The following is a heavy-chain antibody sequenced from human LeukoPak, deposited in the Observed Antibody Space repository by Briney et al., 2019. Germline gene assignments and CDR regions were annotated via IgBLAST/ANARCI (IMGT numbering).Heavy chain of an antibody. CDR2: IYYSGST. Sequence: PSETLSLTCTVSGGSISSYYWSWIRQPPGKGLEWFGYIYYSGSTNYNPSLKSRVTISVDTSKNQFSLKLSSVTAADTAVYYCARWLGYSYGFGMDVWGKGTTVTVSS. V-gene: IGHV4-59*01. J-gene: IGHJ6*03. CDR3: ARWLGYSYGFGMDV. CDR1: GGSISSYY. D-gene: IGHD5-18*01.